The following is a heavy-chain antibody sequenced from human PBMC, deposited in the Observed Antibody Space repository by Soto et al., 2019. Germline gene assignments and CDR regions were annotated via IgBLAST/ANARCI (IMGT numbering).Heavy chain of an antibody. J-gene: IGHJ4*02. CDR1: GFTVSNNY. CDR3: ATQRGGGGY. Sequence: EVQLVESGGGLIQPGGSLRLSCAVSGFTVSNNYMSWVRQAPGKGLEGVSVIYSGGYTAYGDSVKGRFTISRDNSKNQLYLQRKTLGPPATAVFYCATQRGGGGYWGQGTLVTVSS. D-gene: IGHD6-25*01. CDR2: IYSGGYT. V-gene: IGHV3-53*01.